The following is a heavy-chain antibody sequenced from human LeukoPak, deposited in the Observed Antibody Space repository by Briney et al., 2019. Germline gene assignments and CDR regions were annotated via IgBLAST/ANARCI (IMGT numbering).Heavy chain of an antibody. V-gene: IGHV3-30-3*01. J-gene: IGHJ6*02. CDR1: GFTFSSYA. Sequence: PGGSLRLSCAASGFTFSSYAMHWICQAPGKGLEWVAVISYDGSNKYYADSVKGRFTISRDNSKNTLYLQMNSLRAEDTAVYYCAREYYYDSSGYLSRGRGYYYYGMDVWGQGTTVTVSS. CDR3: AREYYYDSSGYLSRGRGYYYYGMDV. CDR2: ISYDGSNK. D-gene: IGHD3-22*01.